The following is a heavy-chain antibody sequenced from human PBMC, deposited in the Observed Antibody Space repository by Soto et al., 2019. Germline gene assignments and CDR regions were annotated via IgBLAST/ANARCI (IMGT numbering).Heavy chain of an antibody. CDR1: GFTFSRFP. J-gene: IGHJ5*02. D-gene: IGHD1-20*01. Sequence: GGSLRLSCAASGFTFSRFPMSWVRQAPGKGLEWVSAIRPAGDNTYYADSVKGRFTISRDNSKNTLYQQMTSLRAEDSAVYYCGKEDNSYGFDPWGQGTLVTVSS. V-gene: IGHV3-23*01. CDR2: IRPAGDNT. CDR3: GKEDNSYGFDP.